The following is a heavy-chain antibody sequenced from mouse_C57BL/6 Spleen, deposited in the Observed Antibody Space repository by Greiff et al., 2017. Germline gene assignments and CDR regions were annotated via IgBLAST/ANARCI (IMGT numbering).Heavy chain of an antibody. CDR2: ISYDGSST. J-gene: IGHJ2*01. Sequence: EVQLVESEGGLVQPGSSMKLSCTASGFTFSDYYMAWVRQVPEKGLEWVANISYDGSSTYYLDSLKSRFIISRDNAKNILYLQMSSLKSEDTATYYCAREVSNYDFDYWGQGTTLTVSS. V-gene: IGHV5-16*01. D-gene: IGHD2-5*01. CDR3: AREVSNYDFDY. CDR1: GFTFSDYY.